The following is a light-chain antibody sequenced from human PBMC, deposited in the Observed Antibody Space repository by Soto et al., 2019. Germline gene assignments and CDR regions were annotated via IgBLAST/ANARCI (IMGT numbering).Light chain of an antibody. V-gene: IGLV4-69*01. CDR1: SGNSSYA. J-gene: IGLJ1*01. Sequence: QSVLTQSPSASASLGASVKLTCTLSSGNSSYAIAWHQQQPEKGPRYLMKLNSDGSHYKGGGIPDRFSGSSSGAERYLTISSLQSEDEADYYCQTWGTGIQVFGTGTKLTVL. CDR3: QTWGTGIQV. CDR2: LNSDGSH.